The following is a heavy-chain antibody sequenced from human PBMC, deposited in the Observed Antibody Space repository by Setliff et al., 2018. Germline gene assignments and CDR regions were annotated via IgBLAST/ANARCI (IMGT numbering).Heavy chain of an antibody. Sequence: SSIXXYWXXXRQPQGKGLELFGSIYYSGSTNCNPSLKSRVTISGXTSKNQFSLRLSSXXAADTAVYXXXRGYXGYDYLKPFDYWGQGTLVTVSS. J-gene: IGHJ4*02. CDR1: SSIXXY. D-gene: IGHD5-12*01. CDR2: IYYSGST. V-gene: IGHV4-39*07. CDR3: XRGYXGYDYLKPFDY.